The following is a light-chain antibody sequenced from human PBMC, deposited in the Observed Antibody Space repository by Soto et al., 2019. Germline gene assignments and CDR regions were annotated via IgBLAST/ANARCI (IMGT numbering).Light chain of an antibody. V-gene: IGKV1-9*01. J-gene: IGKJ1*01. Sequence: DIQLTQSPSFLSASVGYRFTITCRASQGISSYLAWYQQKPGKAPKLLIYAASTLQSGVPSRFSGSGSGTEFTLTISSLQPEDFATYYCQQSYSTPRTFGQGTKGDIK. CDR2: AAS. CDR3: QQSYSTPRT. CDR1: QGISSY.